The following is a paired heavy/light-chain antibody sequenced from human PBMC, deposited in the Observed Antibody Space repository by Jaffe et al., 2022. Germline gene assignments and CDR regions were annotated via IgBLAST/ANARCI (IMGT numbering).Heavy chain of an antibody. D-gene: IGHD2-2*01. J-gene: IGHJ4*02. Sequence: EVQLLESGGGLVKPGGSLRLSCAASGFTFSSYSMNWVRQAPGKGLEWVSSISRSGSYIYYADSVKGRFTISRDNAKNSLYLQMNSLRAEDTAVYYCARVWDCGSTSCYGGVDYWGQGTLVTVSS. CDR3: ARVWDCGSTSCYGGVDY. V-gene: IGHV3-21*01. CDR1: GFTFSSYS. CDR2: ISRSGSYI.
Light chain of an antibody. J-gene: IGLJ1*01. V-gene: IGLV3-21*02. Sequence: SYVLTQPPSVSVAPGQTARITCGGNNIGSKSVHWYQQKPGQAPVLVVYDDSDRPSGIPERFSGSNSGNTATLTISRVEAGDEADYYCQVWDSSSDHHVFGTGTKVTVL. CDR2: DDS. CDR3: QVWDSSSDHHV. CDR1: NIGSKS.